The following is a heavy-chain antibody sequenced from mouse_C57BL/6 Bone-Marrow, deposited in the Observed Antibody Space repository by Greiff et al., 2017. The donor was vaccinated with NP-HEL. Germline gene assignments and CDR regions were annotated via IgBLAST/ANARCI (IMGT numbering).Heavy chain of an antibody. CDR2: SRNKANDYTT. CDR3: ARDAYGNFSWYFDV. D-gene: IGHD2-1*01. CDR1: GFTFSDFY. J-gene: IGHJ1*03. V-gene: IGHV7-1*01. Sequence: EVQVVESGGGLVQSGRSLRLSCATSGFTFSDFYMEWVRQAPGKGLEWIAASRNKANDYTTEYSASVKGRFIVSRDTSQSILYLQMNALRAEDTAIYYCARDAYGNFSWYFDVWGTGTTVTVSS.